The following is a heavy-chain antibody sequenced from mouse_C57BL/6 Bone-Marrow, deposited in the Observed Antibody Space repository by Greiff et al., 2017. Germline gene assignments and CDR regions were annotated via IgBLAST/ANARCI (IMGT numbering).Heavy chain of an antibody. V-gene: IGHV1-59*01. CDR3: ARNPSYYSNSWFAY. CDR2: IDPSDSYT. Sequence: QVQLQQPGAELVRPGTSVKLSCKASGYTFTSYWMHWVKQRPGQGLEWIGVIDPSDSYTNYNQKFKGKATLTVDTPSSTAYMQLSSLTSEDSAVYYCARNPSYYSNSWFAYWGQGTLVTVSA. D-gene: IGHD2-5*01. J-gene: IGHJ3*01. CDR1: GYTFTSYW.